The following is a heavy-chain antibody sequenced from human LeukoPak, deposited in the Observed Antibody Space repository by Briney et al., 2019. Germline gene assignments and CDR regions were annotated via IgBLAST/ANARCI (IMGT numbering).Heavy chain of an antibody. CDR2: IKHDGSEK. V-gene: IGHV3-7*01. CDR1: GFIFTNYF. D-gene: IGHD3-3*01. J-gene: IGHJ4*02. Sequence: PGGSLRLSCGASGFIFTNYFISWVRQAPGKGLEWVDSIKHDGSEKYYVDSVRGRFTISRDNTMNSLYLQMSSLRAEDTAVYYCATDRGWRTSGYYLYYFEYWGQGTLVTVSS. CDR3: ATDRGWRTSGYYLYYFEY.